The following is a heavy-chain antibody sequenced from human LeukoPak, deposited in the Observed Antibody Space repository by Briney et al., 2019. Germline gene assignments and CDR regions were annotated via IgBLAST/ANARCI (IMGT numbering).Heavy chain of an antibody. CDR3: ARPGVGFDY. Sequence: GGSLRLSCAASGFTFSNYWMHWVRQAPGKGLVWLSRINGDGTITSYADSLEGRFTISRDNAKNTVYLQMNSLRAEDTAVYYCARPGVGFDYWGQGALVTVSP. J-gene: IGHJ4*02. CDR1: GFTFSNYW. V-gene: IGHV3-74*01. CDR2: INGDGTIT.